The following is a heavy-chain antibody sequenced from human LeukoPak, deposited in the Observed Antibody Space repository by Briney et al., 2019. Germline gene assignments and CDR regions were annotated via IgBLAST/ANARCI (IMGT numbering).Heavy chain of an antibody. CDR3: ARLNRITMVRGVLPGGYGMDV. CDR2: INHSGST. D-gene: IGHD3-10*01. J-gene: IGHJ6*02. CDR1: GGSFSGYY. Sequence: SETLSLTCAVYGGSFSGYYWSWIRQPPGKGPEWIGEINHSGSTNYNPSLKSRVTISVDTSKNQFSLKLSSVTAADTAVYYCARLNRITMVRGVLPGGYGMDVWGQGTTVTVSS. V-gene: IGHV4-34*01.